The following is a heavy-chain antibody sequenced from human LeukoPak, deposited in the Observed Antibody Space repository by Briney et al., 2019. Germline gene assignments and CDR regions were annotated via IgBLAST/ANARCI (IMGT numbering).Heavy chain of an antibody. V-gene: IGHV3-21*01. J-gene: IGHJ4*02. CDR1: GFTFSRYS. Sequence: AGSLRLSCAASGFTFSRYSMNWVRQAPGKGLEWGSSISSSSSYIYYADSVKGRFTISRDNAKNSLYLQMNSLRAEDTAVYYCAPLGESSGYYPDYFDYWGQGTLVTVSS. D-gene: IGHD3-22*01. CDR2: ISSSSSYI. CDR3: APLGESSGYYPDYFDY.